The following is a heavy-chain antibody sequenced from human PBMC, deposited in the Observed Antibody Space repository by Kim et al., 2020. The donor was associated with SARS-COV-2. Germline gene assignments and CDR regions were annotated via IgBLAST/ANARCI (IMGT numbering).Heavy chain of an antibody. V-gene: IGHV3-64D*09. D-gene: IGHD3-10*01. Sequence: GGSLRLSCSASGFTFSSYAMHWVRQAPGKGLEYVSAISSNGGSTYYADSVKGRFTISRDNSKNTLYLQMSSLRAEDTAVYYCVLVRGVMGLYYFDYWGQGTLVTVSS. CDR2: ISSNGGST. CDR3: VLVRGVMGLYYFDY. J-gene: IGHJ4*02. CDR1: GFTFSSYA.